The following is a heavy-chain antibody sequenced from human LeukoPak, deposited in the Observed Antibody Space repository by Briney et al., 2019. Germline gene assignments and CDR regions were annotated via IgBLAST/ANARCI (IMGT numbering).Heavy chain of an antibody. CDR1: GYTFTSYD. CDR3: AKSSGWYAVGYYYYGMDV. D-gene: IGHD6-19*01. Sequence: GASVKVSCKASGYTFTSYDINWVRQATGQGLEWMGWMNPNSGNTGYAQKFQGRVTMTRNTSISTAYMELSSLRSEDTAVYYCAKSSGWYAVGYYYYGMDVWGQGTTVTVSS. J-gene: IGHJ6*02. V-gene: IGHV1-8*01. CDR2: MNPNSGNT.